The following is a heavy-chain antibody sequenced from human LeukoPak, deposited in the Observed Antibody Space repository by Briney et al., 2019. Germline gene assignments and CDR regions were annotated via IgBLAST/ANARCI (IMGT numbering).Heavy chain of an antibody. V-gene: IGHV1-2*02. CDR3: ARDQYGGYNWFDP. CDR1: GYTFTGYF. Sequence: ASVKVSCKASGYTFTGYFMHWVRQAPGQGLEWMGWINPNSGGTNYAQKFQGRVTMTRDTSTSTVYMELSSLRSEDTAVYYCARDQYGGYNWFDPWGQGTLVTVSS. CDR2: INPNSGGT. D-gene: IGHD3-16*01. J-gene: IGHJ5*02.